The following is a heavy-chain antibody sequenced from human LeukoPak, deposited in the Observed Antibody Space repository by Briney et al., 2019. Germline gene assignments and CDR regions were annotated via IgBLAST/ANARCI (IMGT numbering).Heavy chain of an antibody. J-gene: IGHJ6*02. CDR3: ARGLSYDFWSGYYPSYYYYYGMDV. D-gene: IGHD3-3*01. Sequence: SETLSLTCTVSGGSISSYYWSWIRQPAGKGLEWIGRIYTSGSTNYNPSLKSRVTMSVDTSKNQFSLKLSSVTAADTAVYYCARGLSYDFWSGYYPSYYYYYGMDVWGQGTTVTVSS. CDR2: IYTSGST. V-gene: IGHV4-4*07. CDR1: GGSISSYY.